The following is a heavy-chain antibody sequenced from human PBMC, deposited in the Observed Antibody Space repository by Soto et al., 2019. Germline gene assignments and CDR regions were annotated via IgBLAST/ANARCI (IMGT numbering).Heavy chain of an antibody. CDR3: AKHWGSSGWYDWFDP. V-gene: IGHV3-30*18. J-gene: IGHJ5*02. CDR1: GFTFSTSG. Sequence: QVQLVESGGGVVQSGRSLRLSCAASGFTFSTSGMHWIRQAPGKGLEWVAMISHDGGATYYVDSVKGRFTISRDTDKNTLHLQMDSLRPEDTATYYCAKHWGSSGWYDWFDPWGQGTLVTASS. CDR2: ISHDGGAT. D-gene: IGHD6-13*01.